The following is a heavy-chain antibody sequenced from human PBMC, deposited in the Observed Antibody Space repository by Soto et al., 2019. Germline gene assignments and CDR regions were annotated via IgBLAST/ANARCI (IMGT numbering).Heavy chain of an antibody. CDR3: ARGKPLDSSGWYWTSRDDYYYYYGMDV. J-gene: IGHJ6*02. CDR1: GGSVSSGSYY. Sequence: SETRSLTCTGSGGSVSSGSYYWSWTRQPPGKGLEWIGYIYYSGSTNYNPSLKSRVTISVDTSKNQFSLKLSSVTAADTAVYYCARGKPLDSSGWYWTSRDDYYYYYGMDVWGQGTTVT. V-gene: IGHV4-61*01. CDR2: IYYSGST. D-gene: IGHD6-19*01.